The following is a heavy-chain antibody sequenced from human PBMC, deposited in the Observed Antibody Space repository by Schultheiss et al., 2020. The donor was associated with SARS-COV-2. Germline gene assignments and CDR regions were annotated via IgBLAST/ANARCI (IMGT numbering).Heavy chain of an antibody. V-gene: IGHV4-30-4*01. J-gene: IGHJ4*02. CDR3: ARNGNLGAFDI. Sequence: LRLSCTVSGGSISSGDYYWSWIRQPPGKGLEWIGYIYYSGSTYYNPSLKSRVTISVDTSKNQFSLKLSSVTAADTAVYYCARNGNLGAFDIWGQGTRVTVSS. CDR1: GGSISSGDYY. CDR2: IYYSGST. D-gene: IGHD3-9*01.